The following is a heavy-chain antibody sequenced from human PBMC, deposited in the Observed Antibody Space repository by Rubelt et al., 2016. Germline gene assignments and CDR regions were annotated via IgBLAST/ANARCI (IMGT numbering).Heavy chain of an antibody. J-gene: IGHJ4*02. CDR1: GGSFSGYY. CDR2: INHSGST. CDR3: ARHPGAATKVDY. Sequence: QVQLQQWGAGLLKPSETLSLTCAVYGGSFSGYYWSWIRQPPGKGLEWIGEINHSGSTNYNPSLKSRVTISVDASKNQFSLKLSAVTAADTAVYYCARHPGAATKVDYWGQGTLVTVSS. D-gene: IGHD6-13*01. V-gene: IGHV4-34*01.